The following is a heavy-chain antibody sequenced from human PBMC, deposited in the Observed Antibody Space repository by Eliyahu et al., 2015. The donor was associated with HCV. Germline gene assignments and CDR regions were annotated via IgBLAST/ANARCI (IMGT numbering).Heavy chain of an antibody. CDR2: ITPMFGTP. D-gene: IGHD2-15*01. CDR1: GGTFSRYA. J-gene: IGHJ4*02. CDR3: AREGGDYCSGGNCFFLY. Sequence: QVQLVQSGAEVKKPGSSVRVSCKASGGTFSRYAISWVRQAPGQGLEWMGGITPMFGTPNYAQRFQGRVTITADESTNTAYMELSSLKSEDTAVYYCAREGGDYCSGGNCFFLYWGQGALVTVSS. V-gene: IGHV1-69*01.